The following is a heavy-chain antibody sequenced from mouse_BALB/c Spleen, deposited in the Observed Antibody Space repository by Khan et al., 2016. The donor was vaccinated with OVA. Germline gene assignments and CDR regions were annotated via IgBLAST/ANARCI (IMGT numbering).Heavy chain of an antibody. J-gene: IGHJ3*01. Sequence: QVQLKQSGPGLVAPSQTLSITCTVSGFSLSNYGVHWVRQPPGKGLEWLGVIWAGGSTNHNSALLSRLTISQDNYKSQVFLKMNSLQTDDTAMYYCARAFYNGAWFAYWGQGTLVTVSA. V-gene: IGHV2-9*02. CDR2: IWAGGST. CDR1: GFSLSNYG. D-gene: IGHD1-3*01. CDR3: ARAFYNGAWFAY.